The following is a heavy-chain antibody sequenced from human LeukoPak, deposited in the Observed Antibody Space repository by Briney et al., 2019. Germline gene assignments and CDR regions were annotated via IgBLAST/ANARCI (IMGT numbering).Heavy chain of an antibody. Sequence: GSLLLSCAASGFAFSNYWMHWVRQAPGKGLVWVSRIKNDGRITTYADSVKGRFTISRDNAKNTLYLQMNSLRAEDTAVYYCARDGYISGLGYWGQGTLVTVSS. J-gene: IGHJ4*02. CDR1: GFAFSNYW. CDR2: IKNDGRIT. CDR3: ARDGYISGLGY. D-gene: IGHD6-19*01. V-gene: IGHV3-74*01.